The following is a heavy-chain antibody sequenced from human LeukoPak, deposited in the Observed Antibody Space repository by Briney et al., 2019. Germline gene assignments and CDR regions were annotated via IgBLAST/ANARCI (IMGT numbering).Heavy chain of an antibody. Sequence: SETLSLTCAVSGISFDDYYWAWVRQTPGKGLEWIGEINHSGYTNDSPSLKSRVTLSIDTSRKQFSLNLRSVTVADAGTYYCTRMTTGHDYWGQGTLVTVSS. J-gene: IGHJ4*02. CDR2: INHSGYT. D-gene: IGHD4-17*01. CDR3: TRMTTGHDY. CDR1: GISFDDYY. V-gene: IGHV4-34*01.